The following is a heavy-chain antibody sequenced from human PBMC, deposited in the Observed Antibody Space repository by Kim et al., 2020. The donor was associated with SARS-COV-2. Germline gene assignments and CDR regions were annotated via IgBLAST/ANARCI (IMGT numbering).Heavy chain of an antibody. V-gene: IGHV3-30*18. CDR2: ISYDGSNK. CDR3: AKGYSGSYRDAFDI. J-gene: IGHJ3*02. CDR1: GFTFSSYG. Sequence: GGSLRLSCAASGFTFSSYGMHWVRQAPGKGLEWVAVISYDGSNKYYADSVKGRFTISRDNSKNTLYLQMNSLRAEDTAVYYCAKGYSGSYRDAFDIWGQGTMVTVSS. D-gene: IGHD1-26*01.